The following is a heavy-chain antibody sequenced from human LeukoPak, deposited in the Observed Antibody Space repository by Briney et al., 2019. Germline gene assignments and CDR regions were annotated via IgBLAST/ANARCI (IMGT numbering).Heavy chain of an antibody. CDR3: ARHGRVIPLDP. V-gene: IGHV4-39*01. CDR2: IYYSGST. CDR1: GGSISSSSYY. J-gene: IGHJ5*02. Sequence: PSETLSLTCTVSGGSISSSSYYWGWIRQPPGKGLEWIGSIYYSGSTYYNPSLKSRVTISVDTSKNQFSLKLSSVTAADTAVYYCARHGRVIPLDPWGQGTLVTVSS. D-gene: IGHD1-26*01.